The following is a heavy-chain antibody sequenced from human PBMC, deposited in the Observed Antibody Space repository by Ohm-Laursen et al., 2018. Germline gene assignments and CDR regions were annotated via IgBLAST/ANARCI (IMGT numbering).Heavy chain of an antibody. J-gene: IGHJ5*02. V-gene: IGHV3-7*01. CDR2: INQDGRET. Sequence: SLRLSCAASGFTFSSYWMSWVRQAPGKGLEWVANINQDGRETCYVDSVKGRFIISRDNAKSSLYLQMNSLRVEDTAVYYCAKDDWNANWFDPWGQGTLVTVSS. CDR1: GFTFSSYW. D-gene: IGHD1-1*01. CDR3: AKDDWNANWFDP.